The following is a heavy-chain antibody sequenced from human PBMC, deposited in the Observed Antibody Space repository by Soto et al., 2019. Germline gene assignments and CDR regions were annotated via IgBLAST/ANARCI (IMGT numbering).Heavy chain of an antibody. D-gene: IGHD2-2*01. CDR3: AKDTGDQLLSPGNY. Sequence: GGSLRLSCAASGFTFSSYAMSWVRQAPGKGLEWVSAMSGSGGSTYYADSVKGRFTISRDNSKNTLYLQMNSLRAEDTAVYYCAKDTGDQLLSPGNYWGQGTLVTVSS. J-gene: IGHJ4*02. CDR2: MSGSGGST. CDR1: GFTFSSYA. V-gene: IGHV3-23*01.